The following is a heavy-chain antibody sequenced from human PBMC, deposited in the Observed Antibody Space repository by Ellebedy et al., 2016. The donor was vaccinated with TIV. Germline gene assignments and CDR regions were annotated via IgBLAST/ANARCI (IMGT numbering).Heavy chain of an antibody. D-gene: IGHD6-19*01. CDR2: IYSGGST. Sequence: GESLKISCAASGFTVSSNYMSWVRQAPGKGLEWVSVIYSGGSTYYADSVKGRFTISRHNSKNTLYLQMNSLRAEDTAVYYCAGYSSGWYSAYWGQGTLVTVSS. CDR1: GFTVSSNY. V-gene: IGHV3-53*04. J-gene: IGHJ4*02. CDR3: AGYSSGWYSAY.